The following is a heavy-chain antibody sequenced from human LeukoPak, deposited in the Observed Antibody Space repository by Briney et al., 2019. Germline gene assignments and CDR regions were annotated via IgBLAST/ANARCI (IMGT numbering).Heavy chain of an antibody. CDR1: GYTFISYG. CDR3: ARDIGYYDSSGYYSPFGY. D-gene: IGHD3-22*01. V-gene: IGHV1-18*01. J-gene: IGHJ4*02. Sequence: GASVKVSCKAPGYTFISYGMTWVRQAPGQGLEWMGWISAYNGNTNYAQKLQGRVTMTTDTSTSTAYMELRSLRSDDTAVYYCARDIGYYDSSGYYSPFGYWGQGTLVTVSS. CDR2: ISAYNGNT.